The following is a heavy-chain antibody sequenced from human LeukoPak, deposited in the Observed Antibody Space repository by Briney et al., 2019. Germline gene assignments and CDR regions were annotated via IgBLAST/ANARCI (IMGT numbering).Heavy chain of an antibody. CDR1: GGSISSYY. CDR2: IYYSGST. CDR3: ARTILWGLGFDP. J-gene: IGHJ5*02. D-gene: IGHD2-21*01. V-gene: IGHV4-59*01. Sequence: PSETLSLTCTVSGGSISSYYWSWLRQPPGKGLEWIGYIYYSGSTNYNPSLKSRVTISVDTSKNQFSPKLSSVTAADTAVYYCARTILWGLGFDPWGQGTLVTVSS.